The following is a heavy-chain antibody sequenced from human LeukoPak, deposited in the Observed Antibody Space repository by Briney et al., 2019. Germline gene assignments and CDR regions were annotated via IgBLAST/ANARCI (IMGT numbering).Heavy chain of an antibody. CDR1: VFSMSVYW. D-gene: IGHD3-22*01. V-gene: IGHV3-7*01. J-gene: IGHJ4*02. CDR3: ARDRGAYYHFFDY. Sequence: GGSLRLSCEASVFSMSVYWMSGVRPAPGKGREWVGNVKQDGSERNYVDSVKGRFTISRDSAKKSLYLQMNSLRAEDTAVYYCARDRGAYYHFFDYWGQGTLVTVSS. CDR2: VKQDGSER.